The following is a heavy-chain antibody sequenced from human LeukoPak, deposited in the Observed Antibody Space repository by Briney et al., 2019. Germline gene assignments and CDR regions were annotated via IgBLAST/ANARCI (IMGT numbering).Heavy chain of an antibody. CDR1: GFTFSGYA. CDR3: ARDLGLRGDYAYFQH. D-gene: IGHD2-21*02. J-gene: IGHJ1*01. Sequence: PGRSLRLSCAASGFTFSGYAMHWVRQAPGKGLEWVAVISYDGSNKYYADSVKGRFTIPRDNSKNTLYLQMNSLRAEDTAVYYCARDLGLRGDYAYFQHWGQGTLVTVSS. CDR2: ISYDGSNK. V-gene: IGHV3-30*04.